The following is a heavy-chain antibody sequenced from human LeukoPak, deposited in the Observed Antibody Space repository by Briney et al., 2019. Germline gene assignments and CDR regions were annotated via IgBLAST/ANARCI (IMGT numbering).Heavy chain of an antibody. D-gene: IGHD3-10*01. CDR1: GYTFTSYY. CDR3: ATRFGGYYYYYGMDV. V-gene: IGHV1-46*01. Sequence: ASVKVSCKASGYTFTSYYMHWVRQAPGQGLEWMGIINPSGGSTSYAQKFQGRVTMTRDTSTSTVYMELSSLRSEDTAVYYCATRFGGYYYYYGMDVWGQGTTVTVSS. J-gene: IGHJ6*02. CDR2: INPSGGST.